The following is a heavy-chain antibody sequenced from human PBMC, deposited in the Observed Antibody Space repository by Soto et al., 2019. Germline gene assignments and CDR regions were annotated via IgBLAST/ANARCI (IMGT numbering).Heavy chain of an antibody. Sequence: SATLALTCTVSGGSIGSYYWSWIRQPPGKRLEWLGNIFYSGSTNYNPSLKSRVTISVDTSKNQFSLKLSCVTAADTAVYYCARDGYYYDSSGYQRVYYFDYWGRGTLVTVSS. D-gene: IGHD3-22*01. CDR1: GGSIGSYY. CDR3: ARDGYYYDSSGYQRVYYFDY. CDR2: IFYSGST. V-gene: IGHV4-59*01. J-gene: IGHJ4*02.